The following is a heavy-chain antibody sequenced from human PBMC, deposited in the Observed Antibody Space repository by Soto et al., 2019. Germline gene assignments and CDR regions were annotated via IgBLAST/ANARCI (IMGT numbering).Heavy chain of an antibody. CDR2: IYHSGST. D-gene: IGHD3-3*01. V-gene: IGHV4-38-2*01. J-gene: IGHJ5*02. CDR3: ARAKKLQTTYYDFWSGYYNWFDP. Sequence: SETLSLTCAVSGYSISSGYYWGWIRQPPGEGLEWIGSIYHSGSTYYNPSLKSRVTISVDTSKNQFSLKLSSVTAADTAVYYCARAKKLQTTYYDFWSGYYNWFDPWGQGTLVTVSS. CDR1: GYSISSGYY.